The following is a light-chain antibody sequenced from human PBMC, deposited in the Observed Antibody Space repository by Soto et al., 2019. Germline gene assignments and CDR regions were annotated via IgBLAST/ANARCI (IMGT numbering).Light chain of an antibody. Sequence: QSVLTQPPSASGSPGHSVTISCTGTSSDVGGYNYVSWYQQHPGKAPKLMIYEVSKRPSGVPDRFSGSKSGNTASLTVSGLQAEDEADYYCSSYAGSNNFNVFGTGTKVTVL. CDR1: SSDVGGYNY. V-gene: IGLV2-8*01. J-gene: IGLJ1*01. CDR2: EVS. CDR3: SSYAGSNNFNV.